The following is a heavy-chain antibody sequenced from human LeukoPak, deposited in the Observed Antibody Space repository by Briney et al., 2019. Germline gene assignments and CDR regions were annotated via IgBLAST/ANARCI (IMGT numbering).Heavy chain of an antibody. J-gene: IGHJ4*02. V-gene: IGHV4-34*01. CDR3: ARGLSAIVY. CDR2: INHSGST. D-gene: IGHD2-15*01. Sequence: SETLSLTCTVSDASISSDNYWSWIRQPPGKGLEWIGEINHSGSTNYNPSLKSRVTISVDTSKNQFSLKLSSVTAADTAVYYCARGLSAIVYWGQGTLVTVSS. CDR1: DASISSDNY.